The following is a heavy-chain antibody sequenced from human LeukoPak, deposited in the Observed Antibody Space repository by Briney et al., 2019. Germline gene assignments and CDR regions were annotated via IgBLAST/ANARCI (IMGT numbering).Heavy chain of an antibody. V-gene: IGHV4-4*02. CDR2: IYHSGST. CDR3: ARLSRSYYDILTGYYSPLYHFDY. Sequence: PSGTLSLTCAVSGGSISSSNWWSWVRQPPGKGLEWIGEIYHSGSTNYNPSLKSRVTISVDKSKNQFSLKLSSVTAADTAVYYCARLSRSYYDILTGYYSPLYHFDYWGQGTLVTVSS. D-gene: IGHD3-9*01. CDR1: GGSISSSNW. J-gene: IGHJ4*02.